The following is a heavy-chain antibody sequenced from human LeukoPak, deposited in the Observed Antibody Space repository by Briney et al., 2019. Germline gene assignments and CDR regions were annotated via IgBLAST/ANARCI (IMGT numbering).Heavy chain of an antibody. Sequence: PSETLSLTCTVSGASISSGGYYWRWIRQYPGKGLEWIGYIYYSGTTYYNPSLKSRITMSVDTSKNEFSLKLISVTAADTAVYYCARDVTGGSYFDYWGQGTLVTVSS. CDR3: ARDVTGGSYFDY. J-gene: IGHJ4*02. CDR2: IYYSGTT. V-gene: IGHV4-31*03. CDR1: GASISSGGYY. D-gene: IGHD1-26*01.